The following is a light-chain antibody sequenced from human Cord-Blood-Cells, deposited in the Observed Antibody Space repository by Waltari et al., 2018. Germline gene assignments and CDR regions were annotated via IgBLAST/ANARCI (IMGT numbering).Light chain of an antibody. CDR1: QSIRSW. V-gene: IGKV1-5*01. CDR2: DAS. CDR3: QPYKSYSRGYT. J-gene: IGKJ2*01. Sequence: DIQLTQSPSTLSASVGDRVTITCRASQSIRSWLAWYQQKPWKAPKLLIYDASSLESGVPSTVSGSGSGIEFTLPIRRLPPCGFATYCQPYKSYSRGYTFGQGTKLGIK.